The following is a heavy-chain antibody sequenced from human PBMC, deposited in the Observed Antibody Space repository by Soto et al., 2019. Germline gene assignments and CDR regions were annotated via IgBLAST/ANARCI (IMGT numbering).Heavy chain of an antibody. J-gene: IGHJ4*02. D-gene: IGHD3-9*01. CDR3: ARGIHSWTDILTGYYLYYFDY. Sequence: QVQLVQSGGGVKKPGASVKVSCKASGYTFTSYDINWVQQATGQGLEWMGWMNPNSGNTGYAQKFQGRVTMTRNTSISTAYMELSSLRSEDTAVYYCARGIHSWTDILTGYYLYYFDYWGQGTLVTVSS. CDR1: GYTFTSYD. CDR2: MNPNSGNT. V-gene: IGHV1-8*01.